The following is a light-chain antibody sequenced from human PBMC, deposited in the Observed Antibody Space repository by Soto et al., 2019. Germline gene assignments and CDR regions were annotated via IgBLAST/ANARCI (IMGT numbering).Light chain of an antibody. Sequence: EVVLTQSPGTLSLSPGERATLSCRASQNVYINSLAWYQQKPGQPPRLLIYGASTRAAAIPDRFSGSGSGADFALSIDGLEPEDFAVYYCQQYVSSPWAFGQGTKVEI. J-gene: IGKJ1*01. V-gene: IGKV3-20*01. CDR2: GAS. CDR1: QNVYINS. CDR3: QQYVSSPWA.